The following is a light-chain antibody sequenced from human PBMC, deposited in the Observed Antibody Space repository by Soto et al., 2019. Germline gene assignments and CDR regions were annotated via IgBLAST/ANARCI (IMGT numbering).Light chain of an antibody. V-gene: IGKV1-6*01. CDR2: AAS. Sequence: AIQITQSPSSLSASVGDRVTITCRASQGIRNDLDWFQQTPGKAPKILIYAASNLQSGVPARFRGSGSGTDFTLTISRLQPEDFYTYYCLQKYFYPFTFGPGTKVDIK. CDR1: QGIRND. J-gene: IGKJ3*01. CDR3: LQKYFYPFT.